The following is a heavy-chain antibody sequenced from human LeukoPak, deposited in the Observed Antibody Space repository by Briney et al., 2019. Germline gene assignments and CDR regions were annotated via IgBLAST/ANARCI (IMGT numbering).Heavy chain of an antibody. CDR2: ISAYNGNT. Sequence: ASVKVSCKASGYTFTSYGISWVRQAPGQGLEWMGWISAYNGNTNYAQKLQGRVTMTTDTSTSTAYMELRSLRSDDTAVYYCARRYCSGGSCYSRSPFDYWGQGTLVTVSP. CDR3: ARRYCSGGSCYSRSPFDY. CDR1: GYTFTSYG. D-gene: IGHD2-15*01. J-gene: IGHJ4*02. V-gene: IGHV1-18*01.